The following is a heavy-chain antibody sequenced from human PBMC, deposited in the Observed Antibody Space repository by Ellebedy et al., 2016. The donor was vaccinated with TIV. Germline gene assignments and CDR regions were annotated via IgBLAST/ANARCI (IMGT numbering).Heavy chain of an antibody. CDR2: IDPSDFYT. Sequence: GESLKISCKGSGYSFTSYWISWVRQLPGKGLEWRGRIDPSDFYTNYSPSFQGHVTISADKSISTAYLQWSSLKASDTAMYYCSRRRSIAAPQLGRANDPYWYFDLWGRGTLVTVSS. D-gene: IGHD6-6*01. CDR1: GYSFTSYW. CDR3: SRRRSIAAPQLGRANDPYWYFDL. V-gene: IGHV5-10-1*01. J-gene: IGHJ2*01.